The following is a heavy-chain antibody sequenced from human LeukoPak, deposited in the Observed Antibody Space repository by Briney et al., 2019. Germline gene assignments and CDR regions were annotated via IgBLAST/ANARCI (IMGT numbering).Heavy chain of an antibody. V-gene: IGHV1-18*01. Sequence: GASVKVSCKASGYTFPSYGISWVRQAPGQGLEWMGWISAYNGNTNYAQKLQGRVTMTTDTSTSTAYMELRSLRSDDTAVYYCARDARRGGYCSSSSCHLVDYWGQGTLVTVSS. CDR3: ARDARRGGYCSSSSCHLVDY. CDR1: GYTFPSYG. J-gene: IGHJ4*01. D-gene: IGHD2-2*01. CDR2: ISAYNGNT.